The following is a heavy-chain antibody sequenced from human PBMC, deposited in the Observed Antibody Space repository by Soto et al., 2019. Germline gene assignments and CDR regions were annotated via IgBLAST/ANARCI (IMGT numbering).Heavy chain of an antibody. V-gene: IGHV3-23*01. Sequence: PGGSLRLSCAASGFTFSSYAMSWVRQAPGKGLEWVSAISGSGGSTYYADSVKGRFTISRDNSKNTLYLQMNSLRAEDTAVYCCARRNSGSLPVRAFDIWGQGTMVTVSS. CDR3: ARRNSGSLPVRAFDI. CDR2: ISGSGGST. CDR1: GFTFSSYA. D-gene: IGHD1-26*01. J-gene: IGHJ3*02.